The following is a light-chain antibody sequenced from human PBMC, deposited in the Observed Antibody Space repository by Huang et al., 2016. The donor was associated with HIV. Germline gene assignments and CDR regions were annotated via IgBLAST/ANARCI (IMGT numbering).Light chain of an antibody. J-gene: IGKJ2*01. CDR3: QQYNLYSFT. CDR1: QSISRW. V-gene: IGKV1-5*03. CDR2: EAS. Sequence: IQLTQSPSTVSASVGDRVTITCRASQSISRWLARYQQKPGKAPQLLIYEASSLASGVPSRFSGSGSETEFTLTISTLQPDDSATYYCQQYNLYSFTFGQGTKLEIK.